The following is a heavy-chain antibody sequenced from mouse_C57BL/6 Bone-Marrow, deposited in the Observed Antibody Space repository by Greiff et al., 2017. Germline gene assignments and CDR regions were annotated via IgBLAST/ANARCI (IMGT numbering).Heavy chain of an antibody. D-gene: IGHD2-4*01. CDR3: ARSDYDESYFDY. V-gene: IGHV1-76*01. CDR2: IYPGSGNT. CDR1: GYTFTDYY. J-gene: IGHJ2*01. Sequence: QVQLQQSGAELVRPGASVKLSCKASGYTFTDYYINWVKQRPGQGLEWIARIYPGSGNTYYNEKFKGKATLTAEKSSSTAYMQLSSLTSEDSAVYFCARSDYDESYFDYWGQGTTLTVSS.